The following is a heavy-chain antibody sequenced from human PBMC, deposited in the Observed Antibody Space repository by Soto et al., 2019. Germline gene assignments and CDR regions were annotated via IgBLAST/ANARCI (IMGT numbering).Heavy chain of an antibody. Sequence: SETLSLTCTVSGGSISSYYWSWIRQPPGKGLEWIGYIYYSGSTNYNPSLKSRVTISVDTSKNQFSLKLSSVTAADTAVYYCARFERRYSYGYGYFEYWGQGTLVTVSS. D-gene: IGHD5-18*01. CDR3: ARFERRYSYGYGYFEY. V-gene: IGHV4-59*01. CDR1: GGSISSYY. J-gene: IGHJ4*02. CDR2: IYYSGST.